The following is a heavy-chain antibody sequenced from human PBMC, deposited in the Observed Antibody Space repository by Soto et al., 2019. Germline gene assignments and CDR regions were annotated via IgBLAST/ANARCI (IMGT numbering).Heavy chain of an antibody. D-gene: IGHD3-16*02. Sequence: GGSLRLSRAASGFTLSSYWMHWVRQAPGKGLVWVSRINSDGSSTSYADSVKGRFTISRDNAKNTLYLQMNSLRAEDTAVYYCARANYDYVWGSYRHGPYFDYWGQGTLVTVSS. CDR3: ARANYDYVWGSYRHGPYFDY. CDR2: INSDGSST. V-gene: IGHV3-74*01. J-gene: IGHJ4*02. CDR1: GFTLSSYW.